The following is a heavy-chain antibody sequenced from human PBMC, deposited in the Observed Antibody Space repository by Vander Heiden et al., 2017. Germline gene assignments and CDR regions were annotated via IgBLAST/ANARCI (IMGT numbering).Heavy chain of an antibody. Sequence: QIHWFRAGPEVEKPVASVMVSCKASSYTFTDYTIHWLLQPPRHRLELIACLNPPPAATNHVQNLQGRVSLTTDTSITTAFMELTTLIHDDTAVYYCARSYYNSSEYAFDVW. J-gene: IGHJ3*01. CDR1: SYTFTDYT. CDR2: LNPPPAAT. CDR3: ARSYYNSSEYAFDV. D-gene: IGHD3-10*01. V-gene: IGHV1-2*02.